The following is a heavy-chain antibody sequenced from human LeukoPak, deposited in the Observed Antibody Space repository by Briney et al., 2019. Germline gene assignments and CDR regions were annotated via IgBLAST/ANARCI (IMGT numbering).Heavy chain of an antibody. CDR3: ARGRDYPYLFDY. CDR1: GFTFSSSW. Sequence: GGSLRLSCAASGFTFSSSWMHWVRQVPGKGLVWVSRISGDGITTNYADSVKGRFTISRDTAKNPVYLQMNSLRAEDTAVYYCARGRDYPYLFDYWGQGTLVTVSS. D-gene: IGHD4-17*01. J-gene: IGHJ4*02. CDR2: ISGDGITT. V-gene: IGHV3-74*01.